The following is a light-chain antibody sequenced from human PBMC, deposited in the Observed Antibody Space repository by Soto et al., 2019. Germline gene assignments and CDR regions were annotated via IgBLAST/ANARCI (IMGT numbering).Light chain of an antibody. Sequence: QSALTQPASVSGSPGQSITISCTGTSSDVGRYNLVSWYQQHPGKAPKLMIYEVSKRPSGVSNRFSGSKSGNTASLTISGLQAEDEADYYCCSYAGSRDVVFGGGTKVTVL. V-gene: IGLV2-23*02. CDR3: CSYAGSRDVV. J-gene: IGLJ2*01. CDR2: EVS. CDR1: SSDVGRYNL.